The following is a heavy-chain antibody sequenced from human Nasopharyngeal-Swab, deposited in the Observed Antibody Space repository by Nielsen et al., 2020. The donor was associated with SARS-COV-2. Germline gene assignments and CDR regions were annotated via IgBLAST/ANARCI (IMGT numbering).Heavy chain of an antibody. J-gene: IGHJ4*02. CDR2: IYYSGST. Sequence: SETLSLTCTVSGGSISSGGYYWSWIRQHPGKGLEWIGYIYYSGSTYYNPPLKSRVTISVDTSKNQFSLKLSSVTAADTAVYYCARGGLIFGVVNKPFDYWGQGTLVTVSS. CDR1: GGSISSGGYY. D-gene: IGHD3-3*01. CDR3: ARGGLIFGVVNKPFDY. V-gene: IGHV4-31*03.